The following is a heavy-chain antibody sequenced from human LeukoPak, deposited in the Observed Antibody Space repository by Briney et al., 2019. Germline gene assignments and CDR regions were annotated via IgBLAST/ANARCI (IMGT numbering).Heavy chain of an antibody. J-gene: IGHJ6*02. Sequence: GGSLRLSCAASGFTFSSYGMHGVRQAPGRGRKGVAVIWYDGSNKYYADSVKGRFTISRDNSKNTLYLQMNSLRAEDTAVYYCARDFYGGWYWDYYYYGMDVWGQGTTVTVSS. D-gene: IGHD6-19*01. CDR2: IWYDGSNK. V-gene: IGHV3-33*01. CDR3: ARDFYGGWYWDYYYYGMDV. CDR1: GFTFSSYG.